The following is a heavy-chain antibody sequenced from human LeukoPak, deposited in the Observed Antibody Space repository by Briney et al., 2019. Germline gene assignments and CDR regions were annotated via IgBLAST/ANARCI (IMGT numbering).Heavy chain of an antibody. Sequence: ASVKVSCKASGYNFISFGISWVRQAPGRGLEWVGWIRPYNGDTDYAQKFQGRVILTAETSTNTAHLELRTLRSDDTAVYYCARSGYDILTGYYQIVDYWGQGTLVTVSS. V-gene: IGHV1-18*01. CDR2: IRPYNGDT. J-gene: IGHJ4*02. CDR1: GYNFISFG. CDR3: ARSGYDILTGYYQIVDY. D-gene: IGHD3-9*01.